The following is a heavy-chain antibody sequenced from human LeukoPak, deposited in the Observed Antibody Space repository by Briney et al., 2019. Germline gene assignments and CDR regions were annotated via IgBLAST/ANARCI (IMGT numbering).Heavy chain of an antibody. CDR1: GFTLDDYG. CDR3: AKGGSNGWYADH. D-gene: IGHD6-19*01. J-gene: IGHJ5*02. V-gene: IGHV3-9*03. CDR2: ISWNSATI. Sequence: GGSLRLSCAASGFTLDDYGMSWVPQAPGKGLEWVSGISWNSATIAYADSVKGRFTISRDNAKNSLYRQMNSLSPEDMALYYCAKGGSNGWYADHWGQGTLVTVSS.